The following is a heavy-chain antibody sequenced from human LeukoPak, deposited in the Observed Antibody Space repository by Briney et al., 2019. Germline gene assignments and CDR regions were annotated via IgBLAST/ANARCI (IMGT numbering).Heavy chain of an antibody. V-gene: IGHV3-15*01. CDR1: GFTFSNAW. CDR3: TTDLEGSLRYFDWFRDY. J-gene: IGHJ4*02. CDR2: IKSKTDGGTT. Sequence: GSLSLSCAASGFTFSNAWMSWVRQAPGKGLEWVGRIKSKTDGGTTDYAAPVKGRFTISRDDSKNTLYLQMNSLKTEDTAVYYCTTDLEGSLRYFDWFRDYWGQGTLVTVSS. D-gene: IGHD3-9*01.